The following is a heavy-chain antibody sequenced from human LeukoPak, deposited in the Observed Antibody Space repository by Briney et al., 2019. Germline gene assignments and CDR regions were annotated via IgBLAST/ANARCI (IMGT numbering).Heavy chain of an antibody. J-gene: IGHJ4*02. CDR2: IYYSGST. CDR1: GGSISSYY. V-gene: IGHV4-59*08. CDR3: ARQVPAAPHVFDY. D-gene: IGHD2-2*01. Sequence: SETLSLTCTVSGGSISSYYWSWIRQPPGKGLEWIGYIYYSGSTNYNPSLKSRVTMSVDTSKNQFSLKLSSVTAADTAVYYCARQVPAAPHVFDYWGQGTLVTVSS.